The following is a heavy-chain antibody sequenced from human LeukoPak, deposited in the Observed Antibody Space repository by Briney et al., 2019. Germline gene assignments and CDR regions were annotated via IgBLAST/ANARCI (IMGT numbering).Heavy chain of an antibody. CDR1: GFTFSNAW. D-gene: IGHD1-26*01. CDR2: IKSKTDGGTT. J-gene: IGHJ4*02. Sequence: PGGSLRPSCAASGFTFSNAWMSWVRQAPGKGLEWVGRIKSKTDGGTTDYATPVKGRFTISRDDSKNTLYLQMNSLRAEDTAVYYCASSGSYFDYWGQGTLVTVSS. CDR3: ASSGSYFDY. V-gene: IGHV3-15*01.